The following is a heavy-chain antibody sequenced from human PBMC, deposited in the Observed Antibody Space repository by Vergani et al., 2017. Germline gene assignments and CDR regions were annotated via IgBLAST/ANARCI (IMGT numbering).Heavy chain of an antibody. Sequence: QVQLVESGGGVVQPGGSLRLSCAASVFTFSPFGMHCVRQAPGRGLEWVAFIRYDGSNKYYADSVKGRCTISRDNSKNTVYVQMSSLRSEYTAVYYCAKERDAREDRLPDYWGQGTLVTVSS. CDR3: AKERDAREDRLPDY. CDR2: IRYDGSNK. V-gene: IGHV3-30*02. J-gene: IGHJ4*02. CDR1: VFTFSPFG. D-gene: IGHD1-26*01.